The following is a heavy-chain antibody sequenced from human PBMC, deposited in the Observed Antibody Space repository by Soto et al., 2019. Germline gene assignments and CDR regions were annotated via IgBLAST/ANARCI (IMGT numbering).Heavy chain of an antibody. V-gene: IGHV5-51*01. J-gene: IGHJ5*02. CDR2: IYPDDSET. CDR1: GYSFTSYW. Sequence: GESLKISCKGSGYSFTSYWIGWVRQMPGRALEWMGIIYPDDSETRYSPSFQGQVTISADKSISTAYLQWSSLKASDAAMYYCARGVYNYGIREYAYNWFDPCGQGXLLTV. D-gene: IGHD5-18*01. CDR3: ARGVYNYGIREYAYNWFDP.